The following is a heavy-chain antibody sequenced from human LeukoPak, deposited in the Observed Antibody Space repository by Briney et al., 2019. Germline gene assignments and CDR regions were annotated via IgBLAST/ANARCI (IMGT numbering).Heavy chain of an antibody. CDR3: ARDPRHYYDSSGYSHFDY. V-gene: IGHV3-30*01. CDR2: ISYDGSNK. J-gene: IGHJ4*02. D-gene: IGHD3-22*01. Sequence: GGSLRLSCAASGFTFSSYAMHWVRQAPGKGLEWVAVISYDGSNKYYADSVKGRFTISRDNSKNTLHLQMNSLRAEDTAVYYCARDPRHYYDSSGYSHFDYWGQGTLVTVSS. CDR1: GFTFSSYA.